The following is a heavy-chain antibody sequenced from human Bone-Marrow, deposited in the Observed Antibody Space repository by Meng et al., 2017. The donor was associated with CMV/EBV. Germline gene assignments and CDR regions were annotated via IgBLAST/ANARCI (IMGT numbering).Heavy chain of an antibody. V-gene: IGHV3-21*01. CDR1: GFTSSSYS. CDR2: ISSSSSYI. Sequence: GGSLRFSCAASGFTSSSYSMNWVRQAPGKGLEWVSSISSSSSYIYYADSVKGRFTISRDNAKNSLYLQMNSLRAEDTAVYYCAREHYDFWSGYYPYYYYGMDVWGQGTTVAVSS. D-gene: IGHD3-3*01. J-gene: IGHJ6*02. CDR3: AREHYDFWSGYYPYYYYGMDV.